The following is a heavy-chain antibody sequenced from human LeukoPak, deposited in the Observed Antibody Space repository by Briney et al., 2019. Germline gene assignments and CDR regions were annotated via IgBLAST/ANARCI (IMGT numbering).Heavy chain of an antibody. J-gene: IGHJ4*02. CDR3: ARDLAPYYYDSSGYHFDY. V-gene: IGHV3-48*04. CDR1: GFTFSSYS. CDR2: ISSSSSTI. Sequence: GGSLRLSCAASGFTFSSYSMNWVRQAPGKGLEWVSYISSSSSTIYYADSVKGRFTISRDNAKNSLYLQMNSLRAEDTAVYYCARDLAPYYYDSSGYHFDYWGQGTLVTVSS. D-gene: IGHD3-22*01.